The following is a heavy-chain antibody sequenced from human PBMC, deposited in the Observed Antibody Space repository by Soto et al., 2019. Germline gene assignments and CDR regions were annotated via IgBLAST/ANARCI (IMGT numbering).Heavy chain of an antibody. J-gene: IGHJ5*02. D-gene: IGHD7-27*01. V-gene: IGHV4-28*01. CDR3: ARTPELGTRGNNWFDP. CDR1: GYSISSSNW. CDR2: IYYSGST. Sequence: KTSETLSLTCAVSGYSISSSNWWGWIRQPPGKGLEWIGYIYYSGSTYYNPSLKSRVTMSVDTSKNQFSLKLSSVTAVDTAVYYCARTPELGTRGNNWFDPWGQGTLVTVSS.